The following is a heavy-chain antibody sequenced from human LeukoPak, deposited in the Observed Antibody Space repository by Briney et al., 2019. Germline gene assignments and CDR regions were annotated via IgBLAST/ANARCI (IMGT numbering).Heavy chain of an antibody. D-gene: IGHD3-3*01. CDR3: ARDLIPPYDFWSGYYFDY. V-gene: IGHV3-21*01. CDR1: GFTVSSNY. Sequence: GGSLRLSCAASGFTVSSNYMSWVRQAPGKGLEWVSSISSSSSYIYYADSVKGRFTISRDNAKNSLYLQMNSLRAEDTAVYYCARDLIPPYDFWSGYYFDYWGQGTLVTVSS. J-gene: IGHJ4*02. CDR2: ISSSSSYI.